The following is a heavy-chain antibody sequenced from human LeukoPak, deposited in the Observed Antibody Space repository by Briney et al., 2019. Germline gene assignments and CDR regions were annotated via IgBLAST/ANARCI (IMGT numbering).Heavy chain of an antibody. CDR1: AFTFSKFA. CDR2: ISHSGAST. V-gene: IGHV3-23*01. CDR3: AKGTFCNSTTCYTVGSFDS. J-gene: IGHJ4*02. Sequence: GGSLRLSCAASAFTFSKFAMSWVRPAPGRGLEWVSSISHSGASTYYADSVKGRFTISRDNSKNTLYLQMSSLRAEDTAFYYCAKGTFCNSTTCYTVGSFDSWGQGTLVTVSS. D-gene: IGHD2/OR15-2a*01.